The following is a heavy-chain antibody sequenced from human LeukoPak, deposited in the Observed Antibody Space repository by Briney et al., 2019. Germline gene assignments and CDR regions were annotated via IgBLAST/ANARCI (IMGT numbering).Heavy chain of an antibody. V-gene: IGHV1-2*02. Sequence: ASVKVSCKASGYTFTGYYMHWVRQAPGQGLEWMGWINPNSGVTNYAQRFQGRVTMTRDTSISTAYMGLSRLRSDDTAVYYCARERDSSGYYRDAFDIWGQGSMVTVSS. CDR2: INPNSGVT. CDR1: GYTFTGYY. J-gene: IGHJ3*02. CDR3: ARERDSSGYYRDAFDI. D-gene: IGHD3-22*01.